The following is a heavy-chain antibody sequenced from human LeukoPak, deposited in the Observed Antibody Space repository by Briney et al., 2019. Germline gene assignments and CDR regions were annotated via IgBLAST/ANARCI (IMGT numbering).Heavy chain of an antibody. J-gene: IGHJ4*02. CDR1: GYTFTSYG. D-gene: IGHD3-22*01. CDR2: ISAYNGNT. CDR3: ARDRLGYYDSSGYYLDY. Sequence: GASVKVSCKASGYTFTSYGISWVRQAPGQGLEWMGWISAYNGNTNYAQKLQGRVTMTTDTSTSTAYMELRSLRSDDTAVYYCARDRLGYYDSSGYYLDYWGQGTLVTVSS. V-gene: IGHV1-18*01.